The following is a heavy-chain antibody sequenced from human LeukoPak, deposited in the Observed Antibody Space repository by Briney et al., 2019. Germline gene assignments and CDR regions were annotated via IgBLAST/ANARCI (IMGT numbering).Heavy chain of an antibody. CDR2: IIPIFGTA. D-gene: IGHD2-2*01. V-gene: IGHV1-69*01. Sequence: GASVKVSCKASGGTFSSYAISWVRQAPGHGLEWMGGIIPIFGTANYAQKFQGRVTITADESTSTAYMELSSLRSEDAAVYYCARGQLRPSWFDPWGQGTLVTVSS. J-gene: IGHJ5*02. CDR3: ARGQLRPSWFDP. CDR1: GGTFSSYA.